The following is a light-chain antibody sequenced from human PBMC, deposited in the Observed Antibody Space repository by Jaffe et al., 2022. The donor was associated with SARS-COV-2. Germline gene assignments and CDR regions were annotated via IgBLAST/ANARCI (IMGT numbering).Light chain of an antibody. Sequence: QPVLTQSSSASASLGSSVRLTCTLSSAHSSSIIAWHQRRPGEAPRYLMKVEGSGTYNKGSGVPDRFSGSSSGADRYLTISNLQSEDEADYYCETWDRTTRVFGGGTELTVL. V-gene: IGLV4-60*03. J-gene: IGLJ2*01. CDR1: SAHSSSI. CDR2: VEGSGTY. CDR3: ETWDRTTRV.